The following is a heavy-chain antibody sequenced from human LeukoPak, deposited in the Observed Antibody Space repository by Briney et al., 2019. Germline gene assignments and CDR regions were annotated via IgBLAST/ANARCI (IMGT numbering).Heavy chain of an antibody. CDR1: GYTFTDYA. CDR2: ITTGRGET. D-gene: IGHD6-19*01. J-gene: IGHJ4*02. V-gene: IGHV1-3*03. Sequence: EASVKVSCKASGYTFTDYALHWVRQAPGQSLEWMGWITTGRGETRYSQEFQRRITFTRDTSASTVYMDLSDLRSEDTAVYYCARGVKQWRVGNYFDSWGQGTLVAVSS. CDR3: ARGVKQWRVGNYFDS.